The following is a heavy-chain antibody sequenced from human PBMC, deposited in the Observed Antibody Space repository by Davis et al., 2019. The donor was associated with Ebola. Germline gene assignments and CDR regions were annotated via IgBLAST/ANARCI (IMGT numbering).Heavy chain of an antibody. D-gene: IGHD2-15*01. Sequence: AASVKVSCKASGYTFTSYAMHWVRQAPGQFLYFILWINPNSGDTKYSQKFQGWVTMTRDTPISTAYMELNRLTSDDTAVYYCARDRVCSGATCYAYFDFWGQGTLVTVSS. CDR2: INPNSGDT. V-gene: IGHV1-2*04. CDR3: ARDRVCSGATCYAYFDF. J-gene: IGHJ4*02. CDR1: GYTFTSYA.